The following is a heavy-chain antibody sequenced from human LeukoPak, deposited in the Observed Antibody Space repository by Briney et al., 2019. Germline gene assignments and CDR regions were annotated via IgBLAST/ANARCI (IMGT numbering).Heavy chain of an antibody. V-gene: IGHV4-4*07. Sequence: TPSETLSLTCTVSGGSINGYYWSWIRQPAGKGLEWIGRIYNSEGINYNPSLESRVTMSIDTSKSQFSLKLNSVTAADTAVYYCARDRSSSYTRDWFDPWGQGALVTVSS. J-gene: IGHJ5*02. CDR2: IYNSEGI. CDR1: GGSINGYY. D-gene: IGHD6-13*01. CDR3: ARDRSSSYTRDWFDP.